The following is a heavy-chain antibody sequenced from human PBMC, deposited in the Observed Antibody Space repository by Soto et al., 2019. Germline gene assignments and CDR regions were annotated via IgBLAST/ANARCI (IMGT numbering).Heavy chain of an antibody. J-gene: IGHJ6*02. CDR1: GFTFSSYI. CDR3: TRGGGWKSGLDV. V-gene: IGHV3-30*03. D-gene: IGHD1-1*01. CDR2: ITCNSSSE. Sequence: GGSLRLSCAASGFTFSSYIMNWVRQAPGKGLEWVALITCNSSSEYYADSVKGRFTISRDNSKNTLYLQVNSLRREDTAVYHCTRGGGWKSGLDVWGQGTTVTVS.